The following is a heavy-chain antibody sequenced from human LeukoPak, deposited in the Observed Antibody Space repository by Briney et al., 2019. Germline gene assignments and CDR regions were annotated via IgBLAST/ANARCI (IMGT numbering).Heavy chain of an antibody. V-gene: IGHV3-23*01. CDR1: GFTFSSYA. J-gene: IGHJ4*02. CDR3: AKDGLLHIVATQSWVDY. CDR2: ISGSGGST. D-gene: IGHD5-12*01. Sequence: TGGSLRLSCAASGFTFSSYAMSWVRQAPGKGLEWVSAISGSGGSTYYADSVKGRFTISRDNSKNTLYLQMNSLRAEDTAVYYCAKDGLLHIVATQSWVDYWGQGTLVTVSS.